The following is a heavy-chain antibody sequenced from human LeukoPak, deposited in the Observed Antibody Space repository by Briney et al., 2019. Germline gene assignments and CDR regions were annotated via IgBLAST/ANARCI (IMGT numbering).Heavy chain of an antibody. Sequence: GGSLRLSCAASGFTFSNFAMSWVRQVPEKGLEWVSTIRGGGAGAHYADSVKGRFTISRDNSKNTLYVELNSLRAEDTAVYFCAKASYSYGNDAFDIWGQGTKVTVSS. CDR3: AKASYSYGNDAFDI. D-gene: IGHD5-18*01. CDR1: GFTFSNFA. CDR2: IRGGGAGA. J-gene: IGHJ3*02. V-gene: IGHV3-23*01.